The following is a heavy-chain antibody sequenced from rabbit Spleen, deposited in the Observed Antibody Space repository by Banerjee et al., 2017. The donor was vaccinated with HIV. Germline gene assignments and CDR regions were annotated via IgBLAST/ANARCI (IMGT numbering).Heavy chain of an antibody. CDR1: GVSFSYSSY. V-gene: IGHV1S40*01. Sequence: QSLEESGGDLVKPGASLTLTCTASGVSFSYSSYMCWVRQAPGKGPEWIACIGAGSGITYYASWAKGRFTMSKTSSTTVTLEMTSLTAADTATYFCARDTSSSFSSYGMDLWGQGTLVTVS. CDR2: IGAGSGIT. D-gene: IGHD1-1*01. CDR3: ARDTSSSFSSYGMDL. J-gene: IGHJ6*01.